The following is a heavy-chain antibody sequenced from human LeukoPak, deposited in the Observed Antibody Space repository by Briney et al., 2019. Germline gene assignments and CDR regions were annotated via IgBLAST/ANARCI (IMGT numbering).Heavy chain of an antibody. CDR1: GFTFSSYS. CDR3: ARDSSTSYLATNWFDP. Sequence: TAGGSLRLSCAASGFTFSSYSMNWVSQALGKGMEWLSSISSSSSYIYYADSVKGRFTIPRDNAKNSLYLQMNSLRAEDTAVYYCARDSSTSYLATNWFDPWGQGTLVTVSS. V-gene: IGHV3-21*01. CDR2: ISSSSSYI. D-gene: IGHD2-2*01. J-gene: IGHJ5*02.